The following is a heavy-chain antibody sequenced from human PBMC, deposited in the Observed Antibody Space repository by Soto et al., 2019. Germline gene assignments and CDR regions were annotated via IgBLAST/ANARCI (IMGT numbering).Heavy chain of an antibody. CDR3: ARGLGYSGYDYDY. D-gene: IGHD5-12*01. Sequence: KPSGTLSLTCTVSGGSISSDGYYWSWIRQHPGKGLEWIEYIYYSGSTYYNPSLKSRVTISVDTSKNQFSLKLSSVTAADTAVYYCARGLGYSGYDYDYWDQGTLVTVSS. V-gene: IGHV4-31*03. J-gene: IGHJ4*02. CDR2: IYYSGST. CDR1: GGSISSDGYY.